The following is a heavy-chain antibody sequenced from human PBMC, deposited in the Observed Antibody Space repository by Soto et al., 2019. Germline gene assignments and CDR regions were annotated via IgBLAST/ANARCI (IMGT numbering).Heavy chain of an antibody. V-gene: IGHV4-34*01. J-gene: IGHJ6*03. CDR1: GGSFSGYY. CDR3: ARGPKHLIATRPQNYYYYMDV. CDR2: INHSGST. Sequence: SETLSLTCAVYGGSFSGYYWSWIRQPPGKGLEWIGEINHSGSTNYNPSLKSRVTISVDTSKNQFSLRLSSVTAADTAVYYCARGPKHLIATRPQNYYYYMDVWGKGTTVTVSS. D-gene: IGHD6-6*01.